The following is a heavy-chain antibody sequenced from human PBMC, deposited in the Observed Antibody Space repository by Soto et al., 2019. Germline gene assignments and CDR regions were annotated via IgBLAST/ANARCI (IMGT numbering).Heavy chain of an antibody. CDR2: INPTSRYV. CDR3: ARHETRLTGDGFDI. J-gene: IGHJ3*02. V-gene: IGHV3-21*01. Sequence: EVQLLESGGGLVNPGGSLRLSCATSGFTFSSYSMDWVRQAPGKGLEWVSSINPTSRYVFYADSVRGRFTISRDYAENSLHLQINGLRREDTAVYYCARHETRLTGDGFDIWGRGTLVTVSS. D-gene: IGHD3-9*01. CDR1: GFTFSSYS.